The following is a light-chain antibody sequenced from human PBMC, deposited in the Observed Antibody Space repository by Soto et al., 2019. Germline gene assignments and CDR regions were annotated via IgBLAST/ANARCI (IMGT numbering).Light chain of an antibody. CDR1: QSVSSSY. J-gene: IGKJ3*01. Sequence: EIVLTQSPGTLSLSPGERATLSCRASQSVSSSYLAWYQQKPGQAPRLLIYGASSRATGIPDRFSGSGSGTDFTLTISRLEPEDFAVYYCQQYGSSPPMITFVPGTKVDIK. CDR2: GAS. CDR3: QQYGSSPPMIT. V-gene: IGKV3-20*01.